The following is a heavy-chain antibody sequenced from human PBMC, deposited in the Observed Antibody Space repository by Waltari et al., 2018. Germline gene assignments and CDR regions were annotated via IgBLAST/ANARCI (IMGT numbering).Heavy chain of an antibody. D-gene: IGHD6-6*01. Sequence: QVQLQESGPGLVKPSETLSLTCTVSGGSISSHYWSWIRQPPGKGLEWIGYIYYSGSTNYNPALRRQVTISADTSKNQFSLKRSSVTAADTAVYYCARRIAARVGYYYYGMDVWGQGTTVTVSS. CDR1: GGSISSHY. CDR3: ARRIAARVGYYYYGMDV. J-gene: IGHJ6*02. CDR2: IYYSGST. V-gene: IGHV4-59*11.